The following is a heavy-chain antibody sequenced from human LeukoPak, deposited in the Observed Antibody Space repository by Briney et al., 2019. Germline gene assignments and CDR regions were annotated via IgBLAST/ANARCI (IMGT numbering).Heavy chain of an antibody. CDR1: GFTFSSYG. CDR3: AKDAEAIVVVPAAIDY. V-gene: IGHV3-30*02. D-gene: IGHD2-2*02. CDR2: IRYDGSNK. Sequence: GGSLRLSCAASGFTFSSYGMHWVRQAPGKGLEWVAFIRYDGSNKYYADSVKGRFTISGDNSKNTLYLQMNSLRAEDTAVYYCAKDAEAIVVVPAAIDYWGQGTLVTVSS. J-gene: IGHJ4*02.